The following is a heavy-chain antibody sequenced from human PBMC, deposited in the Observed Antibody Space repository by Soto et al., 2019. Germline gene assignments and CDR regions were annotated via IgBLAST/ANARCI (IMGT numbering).Heavy chain of an antibody. CDR2: IKEDGSEK. J-gene: IGHJ4*02. CDR3: ARDPGGVWGTYRPIDY. D-gene: IGHD3-16*02. Sequence: GGSLRLSCAASGFTLSDYWMTWVRQAPGKGLEWVANIKEDGSEKYYVDSVKGRFTISRDNAKNSVFLQMNSLRAEDTAVYYCARDPGGVWGTYRPIDYWGQGTLVTVSS. CDR1: GFTLSDYW. V-gene: IGHV3-7*01.